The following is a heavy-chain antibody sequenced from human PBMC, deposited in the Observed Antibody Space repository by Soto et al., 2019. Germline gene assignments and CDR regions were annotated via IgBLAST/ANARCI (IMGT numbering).Heavy chain of an antibody. CDR2: LGGNGFTT. V-gene: IGHV3-23*01. Sequence: EVQLLESGGGLVQPGGSLRLSCVVSGFTFGSYAMSWVRQAPEKGPEWVAILGGNGFTTYYTDSVKGRFTISGDKSKSTLFLQMNSLRAVDTGVYYCAKALRPSLNFFYYRDVWGRGTSVTVSS. D-gene: IGHD2-2*01. CDR1: GFTFGSYA. CDR3: AKALRPSLNFFYYRDV. J-gene: IGHJ6*03.